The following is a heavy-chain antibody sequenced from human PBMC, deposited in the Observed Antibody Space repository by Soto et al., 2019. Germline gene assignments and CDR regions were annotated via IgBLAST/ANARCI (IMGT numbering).Heavy chain of an antibody. CDR1: GYTFTSYT. CDR3: ARVGADDFWSGYYRDRDYYYGMDV. V-gene: IGHV1-3*01. J-gene: IGHJ6*02. Sequence: GASVKVSCKASGYTFTSYTVHWVRQAPGQRLEWMGWINAGNGNTSYAQKFQGRVTMTRDTSTSTVYMELSSLRSEDTAVYYCARVGADDFWSGYYRDRDYYYGMDVWGQGTTVTVSS. CDR2: INAGNGNT. D-gene: IGHD3-3*01.